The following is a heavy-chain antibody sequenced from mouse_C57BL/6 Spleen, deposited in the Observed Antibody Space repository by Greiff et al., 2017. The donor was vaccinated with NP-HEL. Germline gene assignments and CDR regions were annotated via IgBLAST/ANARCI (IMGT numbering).Heavy chain of an antibody. J-gene: IGHJ4*01. CDR2: ISNLAYSI. V-gene: IGHV5-15*04. CDR3: ARHTTGRAMDY. Sequence: EVKVEESGGGLVQPGGSLKLSCAASGFTFSDYGMAWVRQAPRKGPEWVAFISNLAYSIYYADTVTGRFTISRENAKNTLYLEMSSLRSEDTAMYYCARHTTGRAMDYWGQGTSVTVSS. D-gene: IGHD4-1*01. CDR1: GFTFSDYG.